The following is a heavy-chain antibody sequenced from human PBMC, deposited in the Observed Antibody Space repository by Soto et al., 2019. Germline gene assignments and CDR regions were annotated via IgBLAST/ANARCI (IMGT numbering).Heavy chain of an antibody. CDR1: GGSISSYY. V-gene: IGHV4-59*01. Sequence: SETLSLTCTVSGGSISSYYWSWIRQPPGKGLEWIGYIYYSGSTNYNPSLKSRVTISVDTSKNQFSLKLSSVTAADTAGYYCARSLRITIFGVVPPPDYWGQGTLVTVSS. J-gene: IGHJ4*02. CDR2: IYYSGST. D-gene: IGHD3-3*01. CDR3: ARSLRITIFGVVPPPDY.